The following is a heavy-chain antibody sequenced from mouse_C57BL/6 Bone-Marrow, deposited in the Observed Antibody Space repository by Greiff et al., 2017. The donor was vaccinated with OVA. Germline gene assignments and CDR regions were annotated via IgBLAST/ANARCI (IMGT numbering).Heavy chain of an antibody. D-gene: IGHD1-1*01. Sequence: EVQLQQSGPVLVKPGASVKMSCKASGYTFTDYYMNWVKQSHGKSLEWIGVINPYNGGTSYNQKFKGKATLTVDKSSSTAYMELNSLTSEDSAVYYCARKAGHYYGRGYAMDYWGQGTSVTVSS. J-gene: IGHJ4*01. CDR3: ARKAGHYYGRGYAMDY. CDR1: GYTFTDYY. CDR2: INPYNGGT. V-gene: IGHV1-19*01.